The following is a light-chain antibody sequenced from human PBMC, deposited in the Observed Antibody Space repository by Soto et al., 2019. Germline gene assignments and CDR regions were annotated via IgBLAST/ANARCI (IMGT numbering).Light chain of an antibody. V-gene: IGLV1-44*01. CDR1: RSNIGSNT. CDR3: AAWDGSLNGVL. J-gene: IGLJ2*01. CDR2: SNN. Sequence: QLVLTQPPSASGTPGQRVTISCSGSRSNIGSNTVSWYQQLPGTAPKVLIYSNNQRPSGVPDRFSGSRSGTSASLAISGLQSEDEADYYCAAWDGSLNGVLFGGGTKVTVL.